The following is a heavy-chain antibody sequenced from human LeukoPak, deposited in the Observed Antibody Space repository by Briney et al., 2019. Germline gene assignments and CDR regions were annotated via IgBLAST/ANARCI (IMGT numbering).Heavy chain of an antibody. CDR1: GGSISYYY. Sequence: PSETLSLTCTVSGGSISYYYWSWIRQPPGKGLEWIGEVNHSGSTNYNPSLKSRVTISVDTSKNQFSLKLSSVTAADTAVYYCARRRLRGGWFDPWGQGTLVTVSS. D-gene: IGHD3-10*01. J-gene: IGHJ5*02. CDR3: ARRRLRGGWFDP. CDR2: VNHSGST. V-gene: IGHV4-34*01.